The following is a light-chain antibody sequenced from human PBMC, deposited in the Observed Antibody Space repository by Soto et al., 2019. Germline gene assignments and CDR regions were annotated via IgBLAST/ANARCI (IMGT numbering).Light chain of an antibody. V-gene: IGKV1-5*01. CDR3: QQYNSYSPL. J-gene: IGKJ1*01. CDR2: DAS. CDR1: QSINTW. Sequence: DIQMTQSPSTLSASVGDTVTITCRASQSINTWLAWHQQKPGKAPKLLIYDASTLESGVPSRFSGSGSGTDFTLTINSLQPDDFATYYCQQYNSYSPLFGQGTKVDIK.